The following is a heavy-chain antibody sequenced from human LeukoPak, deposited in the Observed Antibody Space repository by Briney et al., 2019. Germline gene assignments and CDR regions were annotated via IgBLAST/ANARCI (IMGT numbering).Heavy chain of an antibody. D-gene: IGHD3-22*01. CDR3: ARLIYSSGYYLDF. CDR2: INHSGST. J-gene: IGHJ4*02. V-gene: IGHV4-34*01. CDR1: GGSFSGYY. Sequence: SETLSLTCAVYGGSFSGYYWSWIRQPPGKGLEWIGEINHSGSTNYNPSLKSRVTISVDTSKNQFSLKLSSVTAADTAVYYCARLIYSSGYYLDFWGQGTLVAVSS.